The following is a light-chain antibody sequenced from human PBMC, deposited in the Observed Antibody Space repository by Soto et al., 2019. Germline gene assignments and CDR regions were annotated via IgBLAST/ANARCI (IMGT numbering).Light chain of an antibody. J-gene: IGLJ2*01. V-gene: IGLV1-51*01. CDR1: SSNIGNNF. CDR3: GAYDASLGVRL. Sequence: QSVLTQPPSVSAAPGQKVTISCSGSSSNIGNNFVSWYQQVPGTAPKLLTYDNNKRPSGIPDRFSGSKSGTSATLGITGLQTGDEAVYYCGAYDASLGVRLFGGGTKLTVL. CDR2: DNN.